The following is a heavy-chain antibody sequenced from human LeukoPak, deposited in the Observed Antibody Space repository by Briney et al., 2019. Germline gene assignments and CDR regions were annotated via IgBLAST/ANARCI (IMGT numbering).Heavy chain of an antibody. J-gene: IGHJ3*02. CDR3: ASLTGAFDI. Sequence: SETLSLTCAVYGGSFSGYYWSWIRQPPGKGLEWIGEINHSGSTNYNPSLKSRVTISVDTSKNQFSLKLSSVTAADTAVCYCASLTGAFDIWGQGTMVTVSS. V-gene: IGHV4-34*01. D-gene: IGHD1-14*01. CDR2: INHSGST. CDR1: GGSFSGYY.